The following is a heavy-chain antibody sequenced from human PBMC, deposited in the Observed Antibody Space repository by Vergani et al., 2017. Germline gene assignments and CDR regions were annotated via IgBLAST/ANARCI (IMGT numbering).Heavy chain of an antibody. CDR1: GFTFSSYE. CDR3: ARGSSAIGEKTPNAFDI. J-gene: IGHJ3*02. V-gene: IGHV3-48*03. Sequence: EVQLVESGGGLVQPGGSLRLSCAASGFTFSSYEMNWVRQAPGKGLEWVSYISSSGSTIYYADSVKGRFTISRDNAKNSLYRQMNSLRAEDTAVYYCARGSSAIGEKTPNAFDIWGQGTMVTVSS. CDR2: ISSSGSTI. D-gene: IGHD2-2*01.